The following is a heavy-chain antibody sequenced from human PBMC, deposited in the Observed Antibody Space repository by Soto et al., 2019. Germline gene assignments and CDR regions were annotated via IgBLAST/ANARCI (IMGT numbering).Heavy chain of an antibody. D-gene: IGHD3-10*01. CDR3: ARVHTACFRGWYYYGMDV. J-gene: IGHJ6*02. V-gene: IGHV4-4*02. Sequence: PSETLSLTCAVSGGSISSSNWWSWVRQPTGKGLEWIGEIYHSGSTNYNPSLKSRVTISVDKSKNQFSLKLSSVTAADTAVYYFARVHTACFRGWYYYGMDVWGQGATVTVSS. CDR1: GGSISSSNW. CDR2: IYHSGST.